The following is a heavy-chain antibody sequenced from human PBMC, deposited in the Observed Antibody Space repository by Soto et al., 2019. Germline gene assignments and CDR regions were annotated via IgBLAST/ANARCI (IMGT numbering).Heavy chain of an antibody. D-gene: IGHD3-3*01. Sequence: SETRSLTCAVYGVSFSDYYWGWIRQPPGKGLEWIGEIKHSGSTNYNPSLKSRVTISMDTSKNQFSLELSSVTAADTAVYYCAGAIFGVVINYYYYFMDVWGRGTPVTVSS. V-gene: IGHV4-34*01. CDR3: AGAIFGVVINYYYYFMDV. CDR2: IKHSGST. J-gene: IGHJ6*03. CDR1: GVSFSDYY.